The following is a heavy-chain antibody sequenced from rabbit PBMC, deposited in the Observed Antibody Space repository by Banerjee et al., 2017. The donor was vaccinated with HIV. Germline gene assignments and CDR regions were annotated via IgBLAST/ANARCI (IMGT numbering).Heavy chain of an antibody. J-gene: IGHJ4*01. CDR2: IYSDGSGNT. CDR3: ARNMHVLNGL. D-gene: IGHD3-3*01. V-gene: IGHV1S45*01. Sequence: QEQLKETGGGLVQPGGSLTLTCTASGFDLSSYYYMCWVRQAPGKGLEWIGCIYSDGSGNTYYASWAKGRFTISKTSSTTVTLQMTSLTAADTATYFCARNMHVLNGLWGPGTLVTVS. CDR1: GFDLSSYYY.